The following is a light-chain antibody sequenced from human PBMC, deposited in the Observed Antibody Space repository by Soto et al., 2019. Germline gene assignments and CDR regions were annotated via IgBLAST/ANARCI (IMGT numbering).Light chain of an antibody. Sequence: DIQMTQSPSSLSASVGDRVTITCRASQNINSYLNWYQQKPGKSPRLLIYSASNLQTGVPSGFSGSGSGTDFTLTISSLQTEDFANYYCQQTQSFPLTFGGGAKVEIK. CDR2: SAS. CDR1: QNINSY. J-gene: IGKJ4*01. CDR3: QQTQSFPLT. V-gene: IGKV1-39*01.